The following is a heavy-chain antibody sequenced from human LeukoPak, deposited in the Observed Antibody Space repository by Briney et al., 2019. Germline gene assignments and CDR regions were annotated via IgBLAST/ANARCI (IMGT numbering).Heavy chain of an antibody. Sequence: TGGSLRLSCAASGFTFSSYGMHWVRQAPGKGLEWVAVISYDGSNKYYADSVKGRFTISRDNSKNTLYLQMNSLRAEDTAVYYCAKARDGWEFDYWGQGTLVTVSS. CDR2: ISYDGSNK. CDR1: GFTFSSYG. J-gene: IGHJ4*02. V-gene: IGHV3-30*18. CDR3: AKARDGWEFDY. D-gene: IGHD5-24*01.